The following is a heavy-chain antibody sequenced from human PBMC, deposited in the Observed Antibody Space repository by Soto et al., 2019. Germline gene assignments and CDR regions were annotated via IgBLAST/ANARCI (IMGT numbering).Heavy chain of an antibody. V-gene: IGHV3-30*18. J-gene: IGHJ4*02. D-gene: IGHD6-13*01. CDR3: AKASASSWYYFDY. Sequence: VAVMSYDGSKKYYADSVKGRFTISRDNSKNTLYLQMNNLRAEDTAVYYCAKASASSWYYFDYWGQGTLVTVSS. CDR2: MSYDGSKK.